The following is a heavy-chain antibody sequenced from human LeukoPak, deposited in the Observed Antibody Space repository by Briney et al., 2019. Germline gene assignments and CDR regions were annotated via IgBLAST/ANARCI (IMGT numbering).Heavy chain of an antibody. V-gene: IGHV4-61*02. CDR2: IYTSGST. CDR1: GGSVNSGNYY. Sequence: SETLSLTCTVSGGSVNSGNYYWTWIRQPAGKGLEWIGRIYTSGSTNYNPSLKSRVTISIDASKNQFSLRLSSVTAADTAVYYCTRGGELMNFWGQGTLVAVSS. D-gene: IGHD1-26*01. CDR3: TRGGELMNF. J-gene: IGHJ4*02.